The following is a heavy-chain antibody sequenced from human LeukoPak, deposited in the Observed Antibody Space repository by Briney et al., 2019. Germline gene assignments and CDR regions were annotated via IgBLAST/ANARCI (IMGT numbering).Heavy chain of an antibody. D-gene: IGHD2/OR15-2a*01. CDR3: ATQILLCHYY. CDR2: INHSGST. Sequence: SETLSLTCAVYGGSFSGYYRSWIRQPPGKGLEWIGEINHSGSTNYNPSLKSRVTISVDTSKNQFSLKLSSVTAADTAVYYCATQILLCHYYGGQGTLVTVSA. J-gene: IGHJ4*02. CDR1: GGSFSGYY. V-gene: IGHV4-34*01.